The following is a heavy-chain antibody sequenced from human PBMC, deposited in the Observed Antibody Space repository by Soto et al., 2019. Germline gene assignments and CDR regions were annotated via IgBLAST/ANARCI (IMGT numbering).Heavy chain of an antibody. V-gene: IGHV3-23*01. J-gene: IGHJ4*02. D-gene: IGHD3-10*01. Sequence: GGSLRLSCAASGFTFSSYAMSWVRQAPGKGLEWVSALSGSGGSTYYADSVKGRFTISRDNSKITLFLQMNSLRAGDTAVYYCAKVRDYYGSGSPLDYWGQGTLVTVSS. CDR2: LSGSGGST. CDR1: GFTFSSYA. CDR3: AKVRDYYGSGSPLDY.